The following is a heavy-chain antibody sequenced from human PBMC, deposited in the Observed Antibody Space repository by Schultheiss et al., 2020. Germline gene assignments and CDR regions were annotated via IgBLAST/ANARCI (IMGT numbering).Heavy chain of an antibody. CDR2: IYTSGST. CDR3: ARHLDSSGYYPFDY. Sequence: SETLSLTCAVSGGSISSGGYSWSWIRQPPGKGLEWIGRIYTSGSTYYNPSLKSRVTISVDTSKNQFSLKLTSVTAADTAVYYCARHLDSSGYYPFDYWGQGNLVTVSS. J-gene: IGHJ4*02. D-gene: IGHD3-22*01. V-gene: IGHV4-30-2*03. CDR1: GGSISSGGYS.